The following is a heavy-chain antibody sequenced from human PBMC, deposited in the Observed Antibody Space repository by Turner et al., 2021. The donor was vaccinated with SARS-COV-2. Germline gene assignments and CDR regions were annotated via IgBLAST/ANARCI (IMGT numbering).Heavy chain of an antibody. V-gene: IGHV1-2*02. CDR2: VTANSGDT. Sequence: QVQLVQSGAEVKKPGASVKVSCKASGYTFTAYNIHWLRRAPGQGLEWMGWVTANSGDTNYAQKFQGRVTMTRDTSISTAYMELSSLRSDDTAVYYCARVCNGNVCKNFDYWGQGTLVTVSS. CDR3: ARVCNGNVCKNFDY. J-gene: IGHJ4*02. CDR1: GYTFTAYN. D-gene: IGHD2-15*01.